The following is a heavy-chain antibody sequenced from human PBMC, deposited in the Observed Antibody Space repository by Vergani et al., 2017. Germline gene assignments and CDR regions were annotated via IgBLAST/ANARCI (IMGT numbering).Heavy chain of an antibody. CDR2: IIPILGIA. CDR3: ARDQAAAGPTNYYYYYMDV. D-gene: IGHD6-13*01. CDR1: GGTFSSYT. V-gene: IGHV1-69*09. J-gene: IGHJ6*03. Sequence: QVQLVQSGAEVKKPGSSVKVSCKASGGTFSSYTISWVRQAPGQGLEWMGRIIPILGIANYAQKFQGRVTITADKSTSTAYMELSSLRSEDTAVYYCARDQAAAGPTNYYYYYMDVWGKGTTVTVSS.